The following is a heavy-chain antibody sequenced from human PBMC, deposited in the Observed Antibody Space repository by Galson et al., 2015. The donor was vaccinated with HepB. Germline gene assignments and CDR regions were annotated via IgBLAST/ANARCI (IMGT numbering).Heavy chain of an antibody. CDR3: AKEITMLVVVGY. D-gene: IGHD3-22*01. J-gene: IGHJ4*02. CDR2: ISGSSGST. V-gene: IGHV3-23*01. CDR1: GFTFSSYA. Sequence: SLRLSFPASGFTFSSYAMRWVRQAPVKWLEWVSAISGSSGSTYYADSVKGRFTISRDTSKTTMYLQMNSQSAEDTAVYYCAKEITMLVVVGYWGQGTLVTVSS.